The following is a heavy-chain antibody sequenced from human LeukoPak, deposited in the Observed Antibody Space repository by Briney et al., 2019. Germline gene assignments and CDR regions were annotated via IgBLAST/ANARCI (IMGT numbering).Heavy chain of an antibody. J-gene: IGHJ5*02. Sequence: ASVKVSCKASGNTFTGHYMHWVRQAPGQGLEWMGWINPNSGGTKYAQKFQGRVTLTRDTSISTAYMELSRLRCDDTAVYYCARSYDFWSGPPFDPWGQGTLVTVSS. D-gene: IGHD3-3*01. CDR3: ARSYDFWSGPPFDP. V-gene: IGHV1-2*02. CDR2: INPNSGGT. CDR1: GNTFTGHY.